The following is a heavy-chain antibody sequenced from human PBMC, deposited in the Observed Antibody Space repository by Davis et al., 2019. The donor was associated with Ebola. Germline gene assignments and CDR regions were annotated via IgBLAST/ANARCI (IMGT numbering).Heavy chain of an antibody. J-gene: IGHJ4*02. V-gene: IGHV3-7*03. Sequence: GESPKISCAASGFTFSSFWMSWVRQAPGKGLEWVASIKQDGSEKYYVDSVKGRCTISRDNAKNSLYLQMNSLRAEDTAVYYCANLDYGDNSGFDYWGQGTLVTVSS. D-gene: IGHD4-23*01. CDR1: GFTFSSFW. CDR3: ANLDYGDNSGFDY. CDR2: IKQDGSEK.